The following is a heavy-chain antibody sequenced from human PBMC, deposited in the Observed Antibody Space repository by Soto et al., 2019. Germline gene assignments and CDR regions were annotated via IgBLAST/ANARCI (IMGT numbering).Heavy chain of an antibody. J-gene: IGHJ4*02. Sequence: SETLSLTCTVSGGSISSYYWSWIRQPPGKGLEWIGYIYYSGSTNYNPSLKSRVTISVDTSKNQFSLKLSPVTAADTAVYYCARHTDYYDSNGYPDYWGQGTLVTVSS. CDR1: GGSISSYY. V-gene: IGHV4-59*08. D-gene: IGHD3-22*01. CDR3: ARHTDYYDSNGYPDY. CDR2: IYYSGST.